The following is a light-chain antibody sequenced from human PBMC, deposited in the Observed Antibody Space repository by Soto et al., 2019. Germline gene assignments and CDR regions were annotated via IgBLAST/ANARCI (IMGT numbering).Light chain of an antibody. J-gene: IGKJ1*01. CDR3: QHYGYVWT. V-gene: IGKV1-5*01. CDR2: DAS. CDR1: QSIGDR. Sequence: DLQMTQSPSTLSASLGDRVTITCRASQSIGDRLAWYQHKPGEAPKVLIFDASRLEAGVPSRFSGSGSGTEFSLTISSLQPDDLGTYYCQHYGYVWTFGQGTKVEI.